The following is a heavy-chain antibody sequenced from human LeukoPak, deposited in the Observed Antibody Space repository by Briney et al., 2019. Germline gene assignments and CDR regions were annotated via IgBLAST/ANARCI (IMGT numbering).Heavy chain of an antibody. V-gene: IGHV1-2*06. Sequence: GASVKVSCKASGYTFTSYYMHWVRQAPGQGLEWMGRINPNSGGTNYVQKFQGRVTMTRDTSITTAYMELSRLRSDDTAVYYCASGYSSSSGFDYWGQGTLVTVSS. J-gene: IGHJ4*01. D-gene: IGHD6-6*01. CDR3: ASGYSSSSGFDY. CDR2: INPNSGGT. CDR1: GYTFTSYY.